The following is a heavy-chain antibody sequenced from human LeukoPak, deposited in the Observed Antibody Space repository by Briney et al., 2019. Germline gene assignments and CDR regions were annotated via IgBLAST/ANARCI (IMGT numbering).Heavy chain of an antibody. V-gene: IGHV6-1*01. Sequence: SQTLSLTCVISGDRFSTNGVAWNWIRQSPLRGLEWLGRTYYRSKWYSDYVLSVKRRITINADTSKNQFSLHLNSVTPEDTAVYYCARGINSAFDIWGQGTPVTASA. CDR2: TYYRSKWYS. CDR1: GDRFSTNGVA. D-gene: IGHD2-15*01. J-gene: IGHJ3*02. CDR3: ARGINSAFDI.